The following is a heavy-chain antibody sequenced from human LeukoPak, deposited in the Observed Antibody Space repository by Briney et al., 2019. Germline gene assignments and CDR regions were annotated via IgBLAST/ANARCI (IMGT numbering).Heavy chain of an antibody. CDR1: GFTYSSYS. CDR3: ARGQVLRFLEWLSNPVFDY. Sequence: GGSLRLSCAASGFTYSSYSMNWVRQAPGKVLEWVSSISSSSSYIYYADSVKGRFTISRDNAKNSLYLQMNSLRAEDTVVYYCARGQVLRFLEWLSNPVFDYWGQGTLVTVSS. J-gene: IGHJ4*02. CDR2: ISSSSSYI. D-gene: IGHD3-3*01. V-gene: IGHV3-21*01.